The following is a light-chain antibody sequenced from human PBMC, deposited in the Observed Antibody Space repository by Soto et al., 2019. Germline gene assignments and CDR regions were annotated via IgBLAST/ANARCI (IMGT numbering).Light chain of an antibody. V-gene: IGKV3-15*01. CDR1: QSVSRS. J-gene: IGKJ3*01. Sequence: EIVMTQSPATLSVSPGERVTLSCRASQSVSRSLAWYQQKPGQAPRLLIYGASTRATGIPARFSGSGSGTEFTLSISSLQSEDFAVYYCQKYNNWPPFHFAPGTKVDIK. CDR2: GAS. CDR3: QKYNNWPPFH.